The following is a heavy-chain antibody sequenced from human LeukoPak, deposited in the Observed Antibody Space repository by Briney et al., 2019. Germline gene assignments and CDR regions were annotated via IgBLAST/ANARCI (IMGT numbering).Heavy chain of an antibody. Sequence: PGGSLRLSCAASGFTFSAYWMHWVRQAPGKGLVWVSRMNSDGISTIYADSVKGRFTISRDNAKNTLYLQMNSLRVEDTAVYYCARGGGGIYGGDLGYWGQGTLVTVSS. CDR2: MNSDGIST. J-gene: IGHJ4*02. D-gene: IGHD1-26*01. V-gene: IGHV3-74*01. CDR3: ARGGGGIYGGDLGY. CDR1: GFTFSAYW.